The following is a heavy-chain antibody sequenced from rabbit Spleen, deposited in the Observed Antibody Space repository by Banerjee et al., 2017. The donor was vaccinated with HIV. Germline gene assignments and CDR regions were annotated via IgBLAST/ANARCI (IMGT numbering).Heavy chain of an antibody. CDR1: GFSFSDRDV. Sequence: QEQLEESGGGLVKPEGSLTLTCKASGFSFSDRDVTCWVRQAPGKGLEWIACINTATGKPVYASWAKGRFTISRTSSTTVALQMTSLTAADTATYFCARSGYVGWGGDGDLMGNKLWGQGTLVTVS. CDR2: INTATGKP. CDR3: ARSGYVGWGGDGDLMGNKL. D-gene: IGHD4-1*01. J-gene: IGHJ6*01. V-gene: IGHV1S45*01.